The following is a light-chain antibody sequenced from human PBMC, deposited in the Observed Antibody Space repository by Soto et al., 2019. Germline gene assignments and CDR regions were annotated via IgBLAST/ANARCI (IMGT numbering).Light chain of an antibody. V-gene: IGKV1-33*01. CDR2: DAS. J-gene: IGKJ5*01. CDR3: QQYYNLPT. CDR1: QNINNY. Sequence: IPKTLTPSPLSSSVGYIVTITCQASQNINNYLNWYQQKPGRAPKLLIYDASNLEAGVPSRFGGSGSGTDFTFTISRLQPDDIATYYCQQYYNLPTFGQGTRLENK.